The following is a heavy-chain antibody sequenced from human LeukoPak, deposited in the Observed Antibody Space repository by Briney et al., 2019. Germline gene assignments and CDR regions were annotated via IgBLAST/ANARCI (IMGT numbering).Heavy chain of an antibody. CDR3: ARVVRWVDTLTGLTANHFDY. J-gene: IGHJ4*02. CDR1: GGSISSDGYY. D-gene: IGHD3-9*01. CDR2: IHYRGST. Sequence: SQTLSLTCIISGGSISSDGYYWSWIRHHPGKGLEWIGYIHYRGSTYYTLPLTSRVTLSVDTSKNQFSLRLNSVTAADTAVYYCARVVRWVDTLTGLTANHFDYWGQGTLVTVSS. V-gene: IGHV4-31*03.